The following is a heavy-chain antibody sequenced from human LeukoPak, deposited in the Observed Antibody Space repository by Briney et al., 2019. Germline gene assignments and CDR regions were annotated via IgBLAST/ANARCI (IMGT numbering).Heavy chain of an antibody. CDR2: INSDSSDI. CDR3: ARDTGPVDY. Sequence: PGGSLRLSCAASGFTFNSYRMNWVRQAPGKGLDWLSYINSDSSDIQYADSVKGRFTISRDNAKNSLYLQMNSLRAEDTAVYYCARDTGPVDYWGQGTLVTVSS. CDR1: GFTFNSYR. J-gene: IGHJ4*02. D-gene: IGHD4-17*01. V-gene: IGHV3-48*01.